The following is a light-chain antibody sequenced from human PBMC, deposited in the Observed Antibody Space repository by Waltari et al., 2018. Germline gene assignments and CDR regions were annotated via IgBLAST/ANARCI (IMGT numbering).Light chain of an antibody. Sequence: QSALTQPASVSGSPGQSITISCTGPSSDVGDYNYVSCYQQHPGKAPKLMIYDVSNRPSGVSNRFSGSKSGNTASLTISGLQAEDEADYYCSSYIDSSTLELFGGGTSLTVL. CDR1: SSDVGDYNY. V-gene: IGLV2-14*03. CDR2: DVS. J-gene: IGLJ2*01. CDR3: SSYIDSSTLEL.